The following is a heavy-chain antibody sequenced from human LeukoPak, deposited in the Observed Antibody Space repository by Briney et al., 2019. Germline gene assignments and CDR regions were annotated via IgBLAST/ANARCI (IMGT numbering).Heavy chain of an antibody. Sequence: ASVKVSCKASGYTFTGYYMHWVRQAPGQGLEWMGWINPSSGGTNYAQKFQGRVTMTRDTSISTAYMELSRLRSDDTAVYYCARDSYTCRYEPKGFDPWGQGTLVTVSS. CDR2: INPSSGGT. CDR1: GYTFTGYY. D-gene: IGHD2-2*02. V-gene: IGHV1-2*02. J-gene: IGHJ5*02. CDR3: ARDSYTCRYEPKGFDP.